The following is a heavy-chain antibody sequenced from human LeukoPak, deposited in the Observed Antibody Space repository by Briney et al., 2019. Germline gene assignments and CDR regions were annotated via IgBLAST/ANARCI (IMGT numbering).Heavy chain of an antibody. D-gene: IGHD1-26*01. Sequence: GGSLRLSCAASGFTFSSYWMSWVRQAPGKGLEWVANINQAGSEKYYVDSVKGRFTISRDNAKNSLYLQMDSLRAEDTAIYYCAKLASGSYYDYWGQGTLVTVSS. V-gene: IGHV3-7*01. CDR3: AKLASGSYYDY. J-gene: IGHJ4*02. CDR2: INQAGSEK. CDR1: GFTFSSYW.